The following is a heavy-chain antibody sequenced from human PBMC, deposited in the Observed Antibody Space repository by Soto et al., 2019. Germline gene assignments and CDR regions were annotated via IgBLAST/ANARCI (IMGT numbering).Heavy chain of an antibody. CDR2: ISGSGGST. J-gene: IGHJ3*02. D-gene: IGHD2-2*01. V-gene: IGHV3-23*01. Sequence: PGGSLRLSCAASGFTFSSYAMSWVRQAPGKGLEWVSAISGSGGSTYYTDSVKGRFTISRDNAKNSLYLQMNSLRAEDTALYYCARGILVPGAIPHSAFDIWGQGTMVTVSS. CDR1: GFTFSSYA. CDR3: ARGILVPGAIPHSAFDI.